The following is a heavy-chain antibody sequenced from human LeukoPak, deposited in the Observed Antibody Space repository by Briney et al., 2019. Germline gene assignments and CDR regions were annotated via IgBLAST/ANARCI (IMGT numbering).Heavy chain of an antibody. J-gene: IGHJ4*02. CDR1: GFTVSSNY. CDR2: IYSGGST. D-gene: IGHD5-18*01. Sequence: GGSLRLSCAASGFTVSSNYMSWVRQAPGKGLEWVSLIYSGGSTYYADSVKGRFAISRDNSKNTLYLQMNSLRAEDTAVYYCARATSGYSYANYWGQGTLVTVSS. CDR3: ARATSGYSYANY. V-gene: IGHV3-66*02.